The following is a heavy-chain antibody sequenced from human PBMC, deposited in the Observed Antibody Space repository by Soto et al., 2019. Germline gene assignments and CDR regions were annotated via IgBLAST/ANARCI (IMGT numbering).Heavy chain of an antibody. CDR3: ARVSRSSYEVHYYYGMDV. J-gene: IGHJ6*02. V-gene: IGHV1-69*06. CDR2: IIPIFGTA. D-gene: IGHD6-13*01. Sequence: SVKVSCKASGGTFSSYAISWVRQAPGQGLEWMGGIIPIFGTANYAQKFQGRVTITADKSTSTAYMELSSLRSEDTAVYYCARVSRSSYEVHYYYGMDVWGQGTTVTVCS. CDR1: GGTFSSYA.